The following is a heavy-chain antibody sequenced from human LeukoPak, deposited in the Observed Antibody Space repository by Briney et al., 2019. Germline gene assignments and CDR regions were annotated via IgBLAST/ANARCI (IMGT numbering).Heavy chain of an antibody. Sequence: GGSLRLSCAASGFTFSSYSMNWVRQAPGKGLEWVSSISSSSSYIYYADSVKGRFTISRDNAKNSLYLQMNSLRAEDTAVYYCARHYCSGGSCDYYFDYWGQGTLVTVSS. CDR1: GFTFSSYS. CDR3: ARHYCSGGSCDYYFDY. D-gene: IGHD2-15*01. CDR2: ISSSSSYI. V-gene: IGHV3-21*01. J-gene: IGHJ4*02.